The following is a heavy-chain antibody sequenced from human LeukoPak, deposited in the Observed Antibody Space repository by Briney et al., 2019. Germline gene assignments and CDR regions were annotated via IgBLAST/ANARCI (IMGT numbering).Heavy chain of an antibody. D-gene: IGHD2-2*01. J-gene: IGHJ3*01. Sequence: GGSLRLSCAASGFTVSSNYMSWVRQAPGKGLEWVSVIYSGGSTYYADSVKGRFTISRDNSKNTLYLQMNSLRAEDTAVYYCARKAASLGGAFDFWGQGTMVTVSS. CDR3: ARKAASLGGAFDF. CDR2: IYSGGST. V-gene: IGHV3-53*01. CDR1: GFTVSSNY.